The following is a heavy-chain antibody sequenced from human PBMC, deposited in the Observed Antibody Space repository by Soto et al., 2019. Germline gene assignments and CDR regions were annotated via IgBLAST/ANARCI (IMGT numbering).Heavy chain of an antibody. Sequence: GGSLRLSCAASGFTFSSYGMHWVRQAPGKGLEWVAVIWYDGSNKYYADSVKGRFTISRDNSKNTLYLQMNSLRAEDTAVYYCGGVELLSRPRDYYYGMDVWGQGTTATVSS. J-gene: IGHJ6*02. V-gene: IGHV3-33*01. CDR1: GFTFSSYG. D-gene: IGHD2-15*01. CDR2: IWYDGSNK. CDR3: GGVELLSRPRDYYYGMDV.